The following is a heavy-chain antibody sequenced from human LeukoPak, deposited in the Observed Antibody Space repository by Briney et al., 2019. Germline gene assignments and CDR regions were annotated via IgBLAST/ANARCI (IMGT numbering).Heavy chain of an antibody. J-gene: IGHJ4*02. CDR1: GYTFTSYA. CDR3: ARGFTERWLQFKWGEGGFDY. CDR2: INTNTGNP. D-gene: IGHD5-24*01. Sequence: GASVKVSCKASGYTFTSYAMNWVRQAPGQGLEWMGWINTNTGNPTYAQGFTGRFVFSLDTSVSTAYLQISSLKAEGTAVYYCARGFTERWLQFKWGEGGFDYWGQGTLVTVSS. V-gene: IGHV7-4-1*02.